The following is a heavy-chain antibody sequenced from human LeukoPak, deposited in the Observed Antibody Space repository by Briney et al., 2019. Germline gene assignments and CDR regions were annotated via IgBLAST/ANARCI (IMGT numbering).Heavy chain of an antibody. V-gene: IGHV4-59*01. CDR1: GGSITSYY. J-gene: IGHJ3*02. D-gene: IGHD3-22*01. CDR2: IYSTGST. Sequence: SETLSLTCTVSGGSITSYYWSWIRQPPGKGLEWIGYIYSTGSTNYNPSLRSRVTISVDTSKNQFSLKLTSVTAADTAVYYCATDYDSSGYYLLPFDIWGQGTMVTVSS. CDR3: ATDYDSSGYYLLPFDI.